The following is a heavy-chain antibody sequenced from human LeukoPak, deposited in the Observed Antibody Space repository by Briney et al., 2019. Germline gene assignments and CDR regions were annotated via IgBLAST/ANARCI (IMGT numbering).Heavy chain of an antibody. CDR3: ARGVQGYGPTLYYFDY. D-gene: IGHD4-17*01. V-gene: IGHV1-2*02. J-gene: IGHJ4*02. CDR2: INPNSGAT. Sequence: ASVKVSCKASGYTFTSYGISWVRQAPGQGLEWMGWINPNSGATNYAQEFQGRVTMTRDTSISTAYMEMTRLRSDDTAVYYCARGVQGYGPTLYYFDYWGQGTLVTVSS. CDR1: GYTFTSYG.